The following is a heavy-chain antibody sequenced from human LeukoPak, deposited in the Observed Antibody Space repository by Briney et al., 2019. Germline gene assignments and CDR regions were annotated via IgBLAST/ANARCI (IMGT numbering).Heavy chain of an antibody. J-gene: IGHJ5*02. Sequence: SETLSLTCTVSGGSISSGGYYWTWIRQHPGKGLEWIGYIYYSGSAYLNPSLKSRVTMSVDTSKNQFSLKLISVTAADTAMYYCARGSGTSTWNWFDPWGQGTLVTVSS. CDR1: GGSISSGGYY. CDR2: IYYSGSA. V-gene: IGHV4-31*03. CDR3: ARGSGTSTWNWFDP. D-gene: IGHD3-10*01.